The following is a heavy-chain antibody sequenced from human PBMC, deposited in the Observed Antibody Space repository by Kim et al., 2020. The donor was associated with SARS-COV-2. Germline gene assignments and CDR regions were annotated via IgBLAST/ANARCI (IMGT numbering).Heavy chain of an antibody. J-gene: IGHJ5*02. CDR2: INHSGST. D-gene: IGHD5-12*01. CDR1: GGSFSGYY. V-gene: IGHV4-34*01. CDR3: AREVRGGWLNWFDP. Sequence: SETLSLTCAVYGGSFSGYYWSWIRQPPGKGLELIGEINHSGSTNYNPSLKSRVTISVDTSKNQFSLKLSSVTAADTAVYYCAREVRGGWLNWFDPWGQGTLVTVSS.